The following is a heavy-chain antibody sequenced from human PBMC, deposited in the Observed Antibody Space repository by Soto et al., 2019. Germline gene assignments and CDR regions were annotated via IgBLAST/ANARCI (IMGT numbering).Heavy chain of an antibody. V-gene: IGHV3-7*05. CDR1: GFTFSSYW. CDR3: VRGATYYDFWSGYVDV. CDR2: IKQDGSEK. Sequence: GGSLRLSCAASGFTFSSYWMSWVRQAPGKGLEWVANIKQDGSEKYYVDSVKGRFTISRDNAKSSLFLQMNSLRAEDTAVYYCVRGATYYDFWSGYVDVWGQGTTVTVSS. J-gene: IGHJ6*02. D-gene: IGHD3-3*01.